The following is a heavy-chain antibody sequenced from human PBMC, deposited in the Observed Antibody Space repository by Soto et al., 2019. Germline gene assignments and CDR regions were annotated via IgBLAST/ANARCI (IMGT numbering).Heavy chain of an antibody. CDR3: AGITWFRGLDV. CDR2: TYYKSKWNN. D-gene: IGHD3-10*01. CDR1: GDSVSSNSAA. V-gene: IGHV6-1*01. Sequence: SQTLSLTCAISGDSVSSNSAAWIWIRQSPSRGLEWLGGTYYKSKWNNDYALSVKSRITISPDTSQNLFSLDLDSVTPEDTAVYYCAGITWFRGLDVWGQGTPVTVSS. J-gene: IGHJ6*02.